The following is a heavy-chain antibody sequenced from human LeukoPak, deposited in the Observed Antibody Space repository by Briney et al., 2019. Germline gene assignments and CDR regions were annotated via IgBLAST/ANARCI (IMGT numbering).Heavy chain of an antibody. CDR2: ISRSGGST. D-gene: IGHD4-17*01. V-gene: IGHV3-23*01. CDR1: GFTLGTYD. J-gene: IGHJ4*01. Sequence: GGSLRLSCAASGFTLGTYDMYWVRQAPGKGLECVSSISRSGGSTYYADSVKGRFTISRDNSKNTLYLQMSSLRADDTAVYYCSKKGQSEDYGKPGWGQEPWSPSPQ. CDR3: SKKGQSEDYGKPG.